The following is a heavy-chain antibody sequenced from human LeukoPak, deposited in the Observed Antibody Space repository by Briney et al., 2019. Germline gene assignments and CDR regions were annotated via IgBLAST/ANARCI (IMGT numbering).Heavy chain of an antibody. CDR2: ISSSSSYT. J-gene: IGHJ4*02. V-gene: IGHV3-11*06. CDR3: ARDRMELLGGMNYYDSSGYYHDY. D-gene: IGHD3-22*01. CDR1: GFTLSGYY. Sequence: PGGSLRLSCAASGFTLSGYYMSWIRQAPGKGLEWVSYISSSSSYTNYADSVKGRFTISRDNAKNSLYLQMNSLRAEDTAVYYCARDRMELLGGMNYYDSSGYYHDYWGQGTLVTVSS.